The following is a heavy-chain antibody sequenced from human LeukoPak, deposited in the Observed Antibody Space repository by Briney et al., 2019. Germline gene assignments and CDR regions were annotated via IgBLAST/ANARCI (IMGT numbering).Heavy chain of an antibody. CDR3: ARDRGGSYLQA. Sequence: ASVKVSYKASGYSFNTYGITWVRQAPGQGLEWMGWINTDNGKTNYPHKLQGRVTMTTDTSTSTAYMELRSLRSDDTAVYYCARDRGGSYLQAWGQGTLVTVSS. J-gene: IGHJ5*02. V-gene: IGHV1-18*01. CDR2: INTDNGKT. D-gene: IGHD1-26*01. CDR1: GYSFNTYG.